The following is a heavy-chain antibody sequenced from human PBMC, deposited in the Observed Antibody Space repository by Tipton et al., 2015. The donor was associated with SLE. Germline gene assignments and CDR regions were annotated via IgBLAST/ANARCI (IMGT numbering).Heavy chain of an antibody. CDR3: ARFHVKSYYEFDC. CDR1: GSSIGSSDHY. CDR2: ISYSGST. J-gene: IGHJ4*02. Sequence: TLSLTCSVSGSSIGSSDHYWGWIRQHPGKGLEWIGYISYSGSTYYNPSLKSRITISVDTSQNQFSLKLSSVTAADTAVYYCARFHVKSYYEFDCWGQGTLVTVSS. V-gene: IGHV4-31*03. D-gene: IGHD3-10*01.